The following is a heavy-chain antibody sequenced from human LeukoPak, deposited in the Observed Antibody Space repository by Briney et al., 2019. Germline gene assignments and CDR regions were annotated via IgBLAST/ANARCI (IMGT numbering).Heavy chain of an antibody. J-gene: IGHJ4*02. CDR1: EYNFASYW. Sequence: GESLKISCKGSEYNFASYWILWVRQMPGKGPEWMGVIYPSDSDTRYSPSFQGQVTISADKSISTAYLQWRSLKVSDSAMYYCARLTAVVTFDYWGQGTLVTVSS. V-gene: IGHV5-51*01. CDR3: ARLTAVVTFDY. D-gene: IGHD4-23*01. CDR2: IYPSDSDT.